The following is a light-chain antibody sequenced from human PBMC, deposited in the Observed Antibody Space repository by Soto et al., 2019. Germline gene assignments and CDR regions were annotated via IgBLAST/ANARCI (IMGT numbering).Light chain of an antibody. J-gene: IGLJ1*01. CDR3: QSYDDSLSVHYV. Sequence: QLVLTQPPSVSGAPGQRVTISCTGSSSNIGSTYDVQWYQQLPGTAPKLLIHGNTDRPSGVPDRFSGSKSGTSASLAITGRQADDEADYYCQSYDDSLSVHYVFGTGTKLTVL. CDR2: GNT. CDR1: SSNIGSTYD. V-gene: IGLV1-40*01.